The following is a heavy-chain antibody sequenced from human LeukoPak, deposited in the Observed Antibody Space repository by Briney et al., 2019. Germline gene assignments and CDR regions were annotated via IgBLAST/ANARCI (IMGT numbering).Heavy chain of an antibody. V-gene: IGHV3-30*03. CDR2: ISYDGSNK. J-gene: IGHJ4*02. CDR1: GFTFSSYG. Sequence: PGGSLRLSCAASGFTFSSYGMHWVRQAPGKGLEWVAVISYDGSNKYYADSVKGRFTISRDNAKNSLYLQMNSLRAEDTAVYYCARDGGVGATTFDYWGQGTLVTVSS. CDR3: ARDGGVGATTFDY. D-gene: IGHD1-26*01.